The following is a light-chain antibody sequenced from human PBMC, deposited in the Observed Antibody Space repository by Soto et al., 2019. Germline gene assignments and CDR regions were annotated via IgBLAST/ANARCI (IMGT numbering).Light chain of an antibody. J-gene: IGKJ1*01. Sequence: HITHAPSTLSDSVGDRVTITCRASQSINNWLAWYQQKPGKAPKVLIFDASSLESGVPSRFSGSGSGTEFTLTISSVKHDDFATYYCQQYHSYWTFGQGTKVEIK. CDR2: DAS. V-gene: IGKV1-5*01. CDR3: QQYHSYWT. CDR1: QSINNW.